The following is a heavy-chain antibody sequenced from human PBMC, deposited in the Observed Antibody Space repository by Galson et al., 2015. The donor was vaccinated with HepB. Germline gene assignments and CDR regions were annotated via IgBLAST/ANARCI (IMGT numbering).Heavy chain of an antibody. CDR2: ISSSSYI. J-gene: IGHJ4*02. CDR1: GFTFSSYS. D-gene: IGHD6-13*01. CDR3: ARDSSSWYSDSDY. V-gene: IGHV3-21*01. Sequence: SLRLSCAASGFTFSSYSMNWVRQAPGKGLEWVSSISSSSYIYYADSVKGRFTISRDNAKNSLYLQMNSLRAEDTAVYYCARDSSSWYSDSDYWGQGTLVTVSS.